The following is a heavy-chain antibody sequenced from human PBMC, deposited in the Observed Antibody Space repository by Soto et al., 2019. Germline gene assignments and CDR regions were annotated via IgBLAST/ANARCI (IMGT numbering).Heavy chain of an antibody. CDR3: QRDYYYDSSGYYGDDAFDI. D-gene: IGHD3-22*01. CDR2: IDPSDSYT. J-gene: IGHJ3*02. V-gene: IGHV5-10-1*01. CDR1: GYSFTSYW. Sequence: ESLKISCKGSGYSFTSYWISWVRQMPGKGLEWMGRIDPSDSYTNYSPSFQGHVTISADKSISTAYLQWSSLKASDTAMYYCQRDYYYDSSGYYGDDAFDIWGQGPMVTVSS.